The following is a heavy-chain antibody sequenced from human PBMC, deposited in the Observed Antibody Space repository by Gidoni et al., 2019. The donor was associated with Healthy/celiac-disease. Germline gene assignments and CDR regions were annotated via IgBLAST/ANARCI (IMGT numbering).Heavy chain of an antibody. CDR2: INHSGST. J-gene: IGHJ4*02. CDR1: GGSFSGYY. V-gene: IGHV4-34*01. Sequence: QVQLQQWGAGLLKPSETLSLTCAVYGGSFSGYYWSWIRQPQGKGLEWIGEINHSGSTNYNPSLKSRVTISVDTSKTQFSLKLSSVTAADTAVYSCARVKAGIAAAGTLDYWGQGTLVTVSS. D-gene: IGHD6-13*01. CDR3: ARVKAGIAAAGTLDY.